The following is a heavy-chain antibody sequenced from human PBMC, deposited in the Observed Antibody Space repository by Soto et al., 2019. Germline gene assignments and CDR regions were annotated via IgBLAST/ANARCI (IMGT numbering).Heavy chain of an antibody. J-gene: IGHJ3*02. CDR1: GDSVTSGPYY. CDR2: IYHSGRT. V-gene: IGHV4-61*01. Sequence: SESLSLTCSVSGDSVTSGPYYWNWIRRPPGKGLEWLGYIYHSGRTHYNTSLKSPVTISIDTFKNHLSLEMNSVNAEDKAVYYCARDDLTRPALDTWGQGNMVT. CDR3: ARDDLTRPALDT.